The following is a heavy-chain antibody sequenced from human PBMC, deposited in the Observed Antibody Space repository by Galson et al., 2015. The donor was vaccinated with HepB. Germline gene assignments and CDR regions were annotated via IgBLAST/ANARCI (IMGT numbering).Heavy chain of an antibody. CDR2: ISTRSTYI. D-gene: IGHD6-19*01. J-gene: IGHJ4*02. CDR3: AKVFPEKTDGWYRQALYYFDS. V-gene: IGHV3-21*04. CDR1: GFTLGSYF. Sequence: SLRLSCAGSGFTLGSYFMNWVRQAPGKGLEWVAYISTRSTYIYYADSLKGRFTISRDNSRNTLFLQMNSLRAGDTAIYFCAKVFPEKTDGWYRQALYYFDSWGQGTRVTVSS.